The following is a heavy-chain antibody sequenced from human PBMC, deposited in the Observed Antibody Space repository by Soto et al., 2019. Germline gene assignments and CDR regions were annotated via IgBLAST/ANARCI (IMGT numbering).Heavy chain of an antibody. CDR1: GFSFDDYA. J-gene: IGHJ6*02. V-gene: IGHV3-9*01. Sequence: EVQLVESGGGLVQPGRSLTLSCAASGFSFDDYAMHWVRQAPGKGLEWVSSINWNSDTIVYADSVKGRFTISRDNAKRTLYLQMNGLRREDTALYYCAKDIVPRNEGYNYYYAMDVWGLGTTVTVSS. CDR2: INWNSDTI. CDR3: AKDIVPRNEGYNYYYAMDV.